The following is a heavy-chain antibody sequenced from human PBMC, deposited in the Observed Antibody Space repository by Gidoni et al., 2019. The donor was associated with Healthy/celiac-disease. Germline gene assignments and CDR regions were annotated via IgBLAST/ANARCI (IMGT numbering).Heavy chain of an antibody. Sequence: EVQLVESGGGLVQPGGSLRLSCAASGFTFSSYWMSWVRQAPGKGLEWVANIKQDGSEKYYVDSVNGRFTISRDNAKNSLYLQMNSLRAEDTAVYYCARVGGGDIVLMVYAIYYYGMDVWGQGTTVTVSS. J-gene: IGHJ6*02. CDR2: IKQDGSEK. CDR1: GFTFSSYW. V-gene: IGHV3-7*03. D-gene: IGHD2-8*01. CDR3: ARVGGGDIVLMVYAIYYYGMDV.